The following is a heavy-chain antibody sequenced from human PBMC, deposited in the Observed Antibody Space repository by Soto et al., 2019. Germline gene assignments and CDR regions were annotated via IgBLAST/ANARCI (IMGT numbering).Heavy chain of an antibody. Sequence: VQLLESGGGLGQPGGSLRLSCTASGFSFRNYAMTWVRQSPGKGLEWVSTISDVGGATYSADSVKGRFTISRDDSKNTLFLQMDNLRAEDTAVYFCVKGSRPIPNVSGLIYGRYWGQGTSVTVSS. V-gene: IGHV3-23*01. J-gene: IGHJ4*02. D-gene: IGHD6-19*01. CDR3: VKGSRPIPNVSGLIYGRY. CDR1: GFSFRNYA. CDR2: ISDVGGAT.